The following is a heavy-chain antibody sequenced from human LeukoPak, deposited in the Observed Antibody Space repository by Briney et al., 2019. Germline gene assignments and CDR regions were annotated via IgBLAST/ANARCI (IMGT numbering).Heavy chain of an antibody. V-gene: IGHV3-7*01. CDR2: IKQDGSEK. J-gene: IGHJ4*02. Sequence: LSGGSLRLSCEVSGFIFRTYWMSWVRQAPGKGLEWVANIKQDGSEKYYVDSVKGRFTISRDNAKNSLYLQMNSLRAEDTAVYYCARDAMTTVPYWGQGTLVTVSS. CDR1: GFIFRTYW. D-gene: IGHD4-17*01. CDR3: ARDAMTTVPY.